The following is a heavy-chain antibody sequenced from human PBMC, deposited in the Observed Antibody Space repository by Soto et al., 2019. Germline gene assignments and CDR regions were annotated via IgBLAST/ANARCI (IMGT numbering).Heavy chain of an antibody. Sequence: PGGSLRLSCAASGFTFSTFGMHWVRQAPGKGLEWVAVISYDGNIKYYTESVKGRLTISRDNAKNTLFLQMSSLRAEDTAVFYCVRDHSGYDLDYWGQGALVTVSS. J-gene: IGHJ4*02. D-gene: IGHD5-12*01. V-gene: IGHV3-30*03. CDR2: ISYDGNIK. CDR1: GFTFSTFG. CDR3: VRDHSGYDLDY.